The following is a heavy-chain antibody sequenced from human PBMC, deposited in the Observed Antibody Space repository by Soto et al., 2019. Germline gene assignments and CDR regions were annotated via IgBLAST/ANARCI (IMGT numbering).Heavy chain of an antibody. CDR2: MYYGVNT. CDR3: ARGIRYFEWLHDN. J-gene: IGHJ4*02. V-gene: IGHV4-39*01. CDR1: GGSISSSSYS. Sequence: SETLSLTCIVSGGSISSSSYSWAWIRQPPGKGLEWIGTMYYGVNTHYNPSLKSRVIISVDTSKNQFSLKLSSVTAADTAVYYCARGIRYFEWLHDNWGQGTLVTVSS. D-gene: IGHD3-9*01.